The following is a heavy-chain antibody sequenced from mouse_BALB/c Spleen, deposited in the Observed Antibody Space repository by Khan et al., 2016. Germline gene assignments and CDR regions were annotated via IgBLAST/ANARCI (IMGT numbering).Heavy chain of an antibody. D-gene: IGHD2-13*01. J-gene: IGHJ4*01. CDR3: ARTGDYPYYAMDY. Sequence: QIQLVQSGPELKKPGETVKISCKASEYTFTNYGMNWVKQAPGKGLKWMGWINTNTGEPTYAEEFKGRFAFSLEASASTAYLQINHLKNEDSATSFCARTGDYPYYAMDYWGQGTSVTVSS. CDR1: EYTFTNYG. CDR2: INTNTGEP. V-gene: IGHV9-3*02.